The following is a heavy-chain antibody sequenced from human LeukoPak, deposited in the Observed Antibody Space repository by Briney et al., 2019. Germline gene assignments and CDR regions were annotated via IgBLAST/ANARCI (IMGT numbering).Heavy chain of an antibody. V-gene: IGHV4-34*01. Sequence: PSETLSLTCAVYGGSFSGYYWSWIRQPPGKGLEWIGEINHSGSTNYNPSLKSRVTISVDTSKNQFSLKLSSVTAADTAVYYCARGGAYYDFWSGYSVVDYWGQGTLVTVSS. D-gene: IGHD3-3*01. J-gene: IGHJ4*02. CDR3: ARGGAYYDFWSGYSVVDY. CDR1: GGSFSGYY. CDR2: INHSGST.